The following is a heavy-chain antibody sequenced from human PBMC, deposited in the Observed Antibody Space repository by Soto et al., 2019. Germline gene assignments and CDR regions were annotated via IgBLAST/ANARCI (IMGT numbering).Heavy chain of an antibody. J-gene: IGHJ4*02. V-gene: IGHV1-18*04. CDR2: ISGYNGNT. Sequence: QVQLVQSGAEVKKPGASVKVSCKASGYTFTIYGISWVRQAPGQGLEWIGWISGYNGNTDYAQNLQDRVTLATDASTSSVYMELRGLRSDDTAVYYCARVDYYDSSGYYGYWGQGTLITVSS. CDR1: GYTFTIYG. D-gene: IGHD3-22*01. CDR3: ARVDYYDSSGYYGY.